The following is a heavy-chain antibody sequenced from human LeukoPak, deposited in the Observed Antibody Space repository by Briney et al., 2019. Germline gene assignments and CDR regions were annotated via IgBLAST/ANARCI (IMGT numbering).Heavy chain of an antibody. CDR1: GYTLTSYA. CDR2: INAGNGNT. CDR3: ARDEEVMSWFDP. J-gene: IGHJ5*02. V-gene: IGHV1-3*01. Sequence: ASVKVSSKASGYTLTSYAMHWVRQAPGQRLEWMGWINAGNGNTKYSQKFQGRVTITRDTSASTAYMELSSLRSEDTAVYCCARDEEVMSWFDPWGQGTLVTVSS. D-gene: IGHD3-16*01.